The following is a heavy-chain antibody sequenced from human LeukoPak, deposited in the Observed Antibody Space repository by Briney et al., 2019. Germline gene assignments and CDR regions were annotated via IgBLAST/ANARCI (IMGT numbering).Heavy chain of an antibody. Sequence: PSQTLSLTCTVSGGSISSGGYSWSWIRQHPGKGLEWIGYIYYSGSTYYNPSLKSRVTISVDTSKNQFSLKLSSVTAADTAVYYCASSGRALGAFDIWGQGTMVTVSS. D-gene: IGHD6-19*01. J-gene: IGHJ3*02. CDR1: GGSISSGGYS. V-gene: IGHV4-31*03. CDR3: ASSGRALGAFDI. CDR2: IYYSGST.